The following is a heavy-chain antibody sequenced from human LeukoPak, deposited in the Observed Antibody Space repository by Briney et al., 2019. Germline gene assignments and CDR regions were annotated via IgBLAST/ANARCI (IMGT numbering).Heavy chain of an antibody. CDR2: IWYDGSNK. Sequence: PGGPLRLSCAASGFTFSSYGMHWVRQAPGKGLEWVAVIWYDGSNKYYADSVKGRFTISRDNSKKTLYLQMTSVRAEDTAVYYCAKDGRCSGGTCYYDAFDIWGQGTMATVSS. J-gene: IGHJ3*02. CDR3: AKDGRCSGGTCYYDAFDI. V-gene: IGHV3-33*06. D-gene: IGHD2-15*01. CDR1: GFTFSSYG.